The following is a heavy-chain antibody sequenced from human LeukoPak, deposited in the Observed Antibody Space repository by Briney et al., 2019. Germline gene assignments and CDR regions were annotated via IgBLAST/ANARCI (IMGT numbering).Heavy chain of an antibody. V-gene: IGHV1-18*01. CDR2: ISAYNGST. CDR3: ARDLDEEYSSGWSDY. D-gene: IGHD6-19*01. Sequence: ASVKVSCKASGYTFTSYGISWVRQAPGQGLEWMGWISAYNGSTNYAQKLQGRVTMTTDTSTSTAYMELRSLRSDDTAVYYCARDLDEEYSSGWSDYRGQGTLVTVSS. CDR1: GYTFTSYG. J-gene: IGHJ4*02.